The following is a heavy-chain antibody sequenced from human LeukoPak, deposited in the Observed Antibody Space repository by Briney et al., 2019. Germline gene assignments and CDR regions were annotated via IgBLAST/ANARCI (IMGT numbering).Heavy chain of an antibody. Sequence: SETLSLTCAVYGGSFSGYYWSWIRQPPGKGLEWIGEINHSGSTNHNPSLKSRVTISVDTSKNQFSLKLSSVTAADTAVYYCATRYYYCYGMDVWGQGTTVTVSS. CDR2: INHSGST. V-gene: IGHV4-34*01. J-gene: IGHJ6*02. CDR1: GGSFSGYY. CDR3: ATRYYYCYGMDV.